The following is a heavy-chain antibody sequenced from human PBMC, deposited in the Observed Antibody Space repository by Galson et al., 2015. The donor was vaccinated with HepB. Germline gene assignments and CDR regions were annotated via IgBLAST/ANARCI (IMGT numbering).Heavy chain of an antibody. Sequence: SCKASGGTFSSYAISWVRQAPGQGLEWMGGIIPIFGTANYAQKFQGRVTITADESTSTAYMELSSLRSEDTAVYYCARDDYGGNYAFDIWGQGTMVTVSS. CDR3: ARDDYGGNYAFDI. CDR1: GGTFSSYA. J-gene: IGHJ3*02. V-gene: IGHV1-69*01. CDR2: IIPIFGTA. D-gene: IGHD4-23*01.